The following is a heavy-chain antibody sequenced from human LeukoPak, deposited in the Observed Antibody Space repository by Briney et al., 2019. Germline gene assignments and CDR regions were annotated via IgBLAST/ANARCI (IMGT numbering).Heavy chain of an antibody. CDR3: ARATNYYYYMDV. CDR2: IWYDGSNK. CDR1: GFTFSSYG. V-gene: IGHV3-33*01. Sequence: GRSLRLSCAASGFTFSSYGMHWVRQAPGKGLEWVAVIWYDGSNKYYADSVKGRFTISRDNSKNTLYLQMNSLRAEDTAVYYCARATNYYYYMDVWGKGTTVTVSS. J-gene: IGHJ6*03.